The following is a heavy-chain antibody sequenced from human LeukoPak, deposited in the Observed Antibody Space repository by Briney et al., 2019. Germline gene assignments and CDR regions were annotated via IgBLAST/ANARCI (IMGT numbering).Heavy chain of an antibody. CDR2: IYYSGST. V-gene: IGHV4-31*03. CDR3: ARDGVTATTFEY. J-gene: IGHJ4*02. CDR1: GGSISSSGYY. D-gene: IGHD1-7*01. Sequence: SETLSLTCSVSGGSISSSGYYWSWIRQHPGKGLEWIEYIYYSGSTYYNPSLKSRATISVDTSKNQFSLKLSSVTAADTAVYYCARDGVTATTFEYWGQGTQVTVSS.